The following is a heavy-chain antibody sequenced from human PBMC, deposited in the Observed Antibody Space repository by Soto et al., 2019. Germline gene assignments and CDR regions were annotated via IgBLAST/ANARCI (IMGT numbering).Heavy chain of an antibody. D-gene: IGHD3-10*01. Sequence: SETLSLTFTVSGYPISTGYYWAWVRPSPGKGLEWIGSVYRSGAAYYSPSLKSRVTISVDTSKNQFSLKLSSVTAADTAVYYCARGGGVYYYGSGSYYKTYYYYGMDVWGQGTTVTVSS. V-gene: IGHV4-38-2*02. CDR1: GYPISTGYY. CDR3: ARGGGVYYYGSGSYYKTYYYYGMDV. CDR2: VYRSGAA. J-gene: IGHJ6*02.